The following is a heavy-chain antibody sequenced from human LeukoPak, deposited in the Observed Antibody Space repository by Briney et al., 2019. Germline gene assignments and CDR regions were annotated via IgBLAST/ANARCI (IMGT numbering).Heavy chain of an antibody. D-gene: IGHD3-22*01. CDR1: GGSISSSSYY. V-gene: IGHV4-39*01. J-gene: IGHJ5*02. Sequence: SETLSLTCTVSGGSISSSSYYWGWIRQPPGKGLEWIGGIYYSGSTYYNPSLKSRVTISVDTSKNQFSLKLSSVTAADTAVYYCARHIRPYYYDSSGYYWWFDPWGQGTLVTVSS. CDR2: IYYSGST. CDR3: ARHIRPYYYDSSGYYWWFDP.